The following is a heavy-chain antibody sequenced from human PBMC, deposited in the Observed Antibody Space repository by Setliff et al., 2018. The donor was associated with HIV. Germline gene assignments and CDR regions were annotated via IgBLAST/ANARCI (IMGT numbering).Heavy chain of an antibody. CDR2: FDPGHDKT. J-gene: IGHJ4*02. CDR1: GYTLTDLS. CDR3: ASHRRVGTTVLFSY. D-gene: IGHD1-1*01. V-gene: IGHV1-24*01. Sequence: ASVKVSCKVSGYTLTDLSIHWVRQAPGKGLEWMGGFDPGHDKTIYAQKFQGRVTMTEDTSTDTAYMQLNSLRSEDTAVYFCASHRRVGTTVLFSYWGQGTPVTVSS.